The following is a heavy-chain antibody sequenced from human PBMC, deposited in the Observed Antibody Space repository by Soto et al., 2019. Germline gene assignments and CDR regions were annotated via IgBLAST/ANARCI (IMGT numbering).Heavy chain of an antibody. CDR2: INHSGIT. J-gene: IGHJ5*01. D-gene: IGHD1-26*01. V-gene: IGHV4-34*01. CDR3: ARGGWEVRFDS. Sequence: QVHLKQWGAGLLNPSETLSLTCAVYGGSFSSYYWSWIRQPPGKGLEWIGEINHSGITNYNPSLKRRVTISVDTSKNQFSLKLSSVTAADTAMYYCARGGWEVRFDSWGQGTLVTVSS. CDR1: GGSFSSYY.